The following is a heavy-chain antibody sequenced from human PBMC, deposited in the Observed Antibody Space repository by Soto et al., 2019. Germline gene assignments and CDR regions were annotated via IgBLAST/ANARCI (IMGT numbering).Heavy chain of an antibody. D-gene: IGHD3-22*01. CDR1: GGSISSYY. CDR2: IYYTGST. V-gene: IGHV4-59*01. CDR3: ARVGYYYDAGGYYFPDY. J-gene: IGHJ4*02. Sequence: QVQLQESGPGLVKPSETLSLICTVSGGSISSYYWSWIRQPPGKGLEWIGNIYYTGSTNYNPSLIRRVTMSVDTSKNQFSLTLSSVTAADTAVDYCARVGYYYDAGGYYFPDYWGRGTLITVSS.